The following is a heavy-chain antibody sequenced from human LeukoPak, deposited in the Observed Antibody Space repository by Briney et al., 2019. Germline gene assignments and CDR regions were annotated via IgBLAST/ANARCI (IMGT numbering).Heavy chain of an antibody. V-gene: IGHV3-64*01. CDR3: AREGVRDVSAGLDY. CDR2: ISSNGGST. Sequence: GGSLRLSCAASGFTFSSYAMHWVRQAPGKGLEYVSAISSNGGSTYYANSVKGRFTISRDNSKNTLYLQMGSLRAEDMAVYYCAREGVRDVSAGLDYWGQGTLVTVSS. CDR1: GFTFSSYA. D-gene: IGHD6-13*01. J-gene: IGHJ4*02.